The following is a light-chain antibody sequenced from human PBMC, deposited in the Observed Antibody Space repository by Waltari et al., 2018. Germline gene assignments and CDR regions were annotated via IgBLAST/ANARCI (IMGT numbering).Light chain of an antibody. Sequence: QSALTQPASVSGSPGQSITISCTGTSSDVGTYDYVSWYQQHPGKAPKLMIYDVTKRPLGIANRFSGSKSGNTASLTISGLQAEDEADYYCSSYTTSSTVYVFGTGTKVTVL. CDR1: SSDVGTYDY. CDR3: SSYTTSSTVYV. CDR2: DVT. J-gene: IGLJ1*01. V-gene: IGLV2-14*03.